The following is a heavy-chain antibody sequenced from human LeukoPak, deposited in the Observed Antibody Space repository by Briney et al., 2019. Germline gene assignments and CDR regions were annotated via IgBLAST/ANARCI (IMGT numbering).Heavy chain of an antibody. J-gene: IGHJ4*02. CDR3: ARTFQQRFSCY. D-gene: IGHD5-18*01. CDR1: GYTFTGYY. V-gene: IGHV1-2*02. CDR2: INPNSGGK. Sequence: ASVQVSCKASGYTFTGYYMHWVRQAPRQGLEWMGWINPNSGGKNYAQKFQGRVTLTRDTAIGTAYMERSSRRSVDTAVYYCARTFQQRFSCYWGRENRVTVSS.